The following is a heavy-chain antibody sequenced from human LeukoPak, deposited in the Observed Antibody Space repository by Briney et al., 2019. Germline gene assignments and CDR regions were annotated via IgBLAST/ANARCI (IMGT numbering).Heavy chain of an antibody. CDR2: ISSSSSYI. Sequence: GGSLRLSCAASGFTFSSYSMNWVRQAPGKGLEWVSSISSSSSYIYYADSVKGRFTISRDNAKNSLYLQMNSLRAEDTAVYYCASEVGADSRDFDYWGQGTLVTVSS. J-gene: IGHJ4*02. D-gene: IGHD1-26*01. V-gene: IGHV3-21*01. CDR3: ASEVGADSRDFDY. CDR1: GFTFSSYS.